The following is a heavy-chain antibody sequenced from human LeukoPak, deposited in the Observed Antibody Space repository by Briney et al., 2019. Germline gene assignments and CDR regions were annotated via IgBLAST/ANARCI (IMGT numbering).Heavy chain of an antibody. CDR1: GFTFSSYA. J-gene: IGHJ4*02. Sequence: GGSLRLSCAASGFTFSSYAMSWVRQAPGKGLEWVSAISGSGGSTYYADSVKGRFTISRGNSKNTLYLQMNSLRAEDTAVYYCATDSDYYDSFYFDYWGQGTLVTVSS. V-gene: IGHV3-23*01. CDR3: ATDSDYYDSFYFDY. CDR2: ISGSGGST. D-gene: IGHD3-22*01.